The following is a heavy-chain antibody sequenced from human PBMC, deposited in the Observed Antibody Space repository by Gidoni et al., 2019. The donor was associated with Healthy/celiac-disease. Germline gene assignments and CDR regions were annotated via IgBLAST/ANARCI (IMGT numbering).Heavy chain of an antibody. CDR3: AKGGVDGDYVSDL. D-gene: IGHD4-17*01. Sequence: EVQLVESGGGLVQPGRSLRLSCAASGFTFDDYAMHWVRQAPGKGLEWVSGISWNSGSIGYADSVKGRFTISRDNAKNSLYLQMNSLRAEDTALYYCAKGGVDGDYVSDLWGRGTLVTVSS. CDR2: ISWNSGSI. V-gene: IGHV3-9*01. CDR1: GFTFDDYA. J-gene: IGHJ2*01.